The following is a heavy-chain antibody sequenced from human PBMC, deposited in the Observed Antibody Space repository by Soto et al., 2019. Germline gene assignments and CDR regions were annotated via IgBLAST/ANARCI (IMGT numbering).Heavy chain of an antibody. CDR2: INGGGGT. D-gene: IGHD3-16*01. J-gene: IGHJ4*02. CDR1: GFTFGDYY. CDR3: VGGGLSYFDY. V-gene: IGHV3-11*04. Sequence: QVQLVESGGGLVKPGGSLRLSCAASGFTFGDYYMSWIRQAPGKGLEWLSYINGGGGTYYADSVKGRFTISRDNPKNSLFLQISSLRAEETGVYFCVGGGLSYFDYWGQGALVTVSS.